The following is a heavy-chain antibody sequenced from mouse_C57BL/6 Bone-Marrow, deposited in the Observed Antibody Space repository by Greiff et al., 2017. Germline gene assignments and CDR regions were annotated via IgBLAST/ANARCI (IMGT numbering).Heavy chain of an antibody. J-gene: IGHJ3*01. D-gene: IGHD2-5*01. V-gene: IGHV1-55*01. Sequence: QVLLQQPGAELVKPGASVKMSCKASGYTFTSYWITWVKQRPGQGLEWIGDIYPGSGSTNYNEKFKSKGTLTVDTSSSTAYMPLSSLTSEGSAVYYCARYSNYVAWFAYWGQGTLVTVSA. CDR2: IYPGSGST. CDR3: ARYSNYVAWFAY. CDR1: GYTFTSYW.